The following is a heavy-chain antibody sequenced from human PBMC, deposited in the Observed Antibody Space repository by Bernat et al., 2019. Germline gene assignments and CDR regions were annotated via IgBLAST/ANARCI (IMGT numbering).Heavy chain of an antibody. J-gene: IGHJ4*02. CDR2: IYYSGST. CDR3: ARVSDYYDSSGYYLFDD. D-gene: IGHD3-22*01. CDR1: GGSISSYY. Sequence: QVQLQESGPGLVKPSETLSLTCTVSGGSISSYYWSWIRQPPGKGLEWIGYIYYSGSTNYNPSLKSRVTISVDTSKNQFSLKLSSVTAADTAVYYCARVSDYYDSSGYYLFDDWGQGTLVTVSS. V-gene: IGHV4-59*01.